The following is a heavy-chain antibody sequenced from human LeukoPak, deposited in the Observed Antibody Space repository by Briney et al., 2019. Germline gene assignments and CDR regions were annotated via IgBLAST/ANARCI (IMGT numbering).Heavy chain of an antibody. J-gene: IGHJ4*02. V-gene: IGHV1-69*04. CDR1: GGTFSSYA. CDR3: ARRSLALDY. Sequence: SVKVSCKASGGTFSSYAISWVRQAPGQGLVWMGRIIPILGIANYTQKFQGRVTITADKSTSTAYMELSSLRSEDTAVYYCARRSLALDYWGQGTLVTVSS. CDR2: IIPILGIA.